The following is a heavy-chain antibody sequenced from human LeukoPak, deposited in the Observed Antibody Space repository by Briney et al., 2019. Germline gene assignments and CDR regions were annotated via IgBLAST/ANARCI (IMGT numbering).Heavy chain of an antibody. V-gene: IGHV1-18*04. CDR3: ARVVDTATTTPWFDP. CDR2: ISAYNGNT. D-gene: IGHD5-18*01. J-gene: IGHJ5*02. CDR1: GYTFTGYY. Sequence: ASVKVSCKASGYTFTGYYMHWVRQAPGQGLEWMGWISAYNGNTNYAQKLQGRVTMTTDTSTSTAYMELRSLRSDDTAVYYCARVVDTATTTPWFDPWGQGTLVTVSS.